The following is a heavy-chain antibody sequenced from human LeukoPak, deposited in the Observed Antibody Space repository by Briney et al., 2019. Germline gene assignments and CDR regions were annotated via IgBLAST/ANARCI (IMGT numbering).Heavy chain of an antibody. CDR1: GFTFSSYT. CDR3: ARGSYGDYDY. Sequence: GGSLRLSCAASGFTFSSYTMNWVRQAPGKGLEWDSSIDSSSSYISYADSMKGRFTISRDNAKNSLSLQMNSLRAEDTAVYYCARGSYGDYDYWGQGTLLTVSS. D-gene: IGHD4-17*01. V-gene: IGHV3-21*01. J-gene: IGHJ4*02. CDR2: IDSSSSYI.